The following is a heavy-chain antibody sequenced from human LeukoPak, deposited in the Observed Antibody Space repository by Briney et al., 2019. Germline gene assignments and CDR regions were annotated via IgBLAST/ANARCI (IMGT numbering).Heavy chain of an antibody. J-gene: IGHJ4*02. CDR2: ISAYNGNT. D-gene: IGHD3-22*01. V-gene: IGHV1-18*01. CDR3: ARDINYYYDSSGYYDYFDY. Sequence: ASVKVSCKASGYTFTNYGMSWVRQAPGQGLEWMGWISAYNGNTKCAQKLQGRVTMTTDTSTSTAYMELRSLRSDDTAVYYCARDINYYYDSSGYYDYFDYWGQGTLVTVSS. CDR1: GYTFTNYG.